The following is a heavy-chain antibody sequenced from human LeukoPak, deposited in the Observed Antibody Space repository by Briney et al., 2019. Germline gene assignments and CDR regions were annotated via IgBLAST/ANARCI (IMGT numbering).Heavy chain of an antibody. J-gene: IGHJ4*02. D-gene: IGHD5-12*01. V-gene: IGHV3-21*01. CDR2: IVDSGKGA. CDR1: GFTFSNYP. CDR3: ARESLVAATKAMDY. Sequence: GGSLRLSCAASGFTFSNYPMNWVRQAPGKGVEWVSSIVDSGKGAFFADSVRGRFIISRDNTNNSLFLQMNTLRAEDTAVYYCARESLVAATKAMDYWGQGTLVTVSS.